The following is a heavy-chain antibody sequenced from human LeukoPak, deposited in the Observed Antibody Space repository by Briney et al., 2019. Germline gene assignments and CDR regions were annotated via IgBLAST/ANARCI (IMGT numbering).Heavy chain of an antibody. J-gene: IGHJ4*02. D-gene: IGHD6-6*01. Sequence: GASVKVSCTASGGTFSSYAISWVRQAPGQGLEWMGGIIPIFGTANYAQKFQGRVTITTDESTSTAYMELSSLRSEDTAVYYCARSIAARPFDYWGQGTLVTVSS. V-gene: IGHV1-69*05. CDR3: ARSIAARPFDY. CDR2: IIPIFGTA. CDR1: GGTFSSYA.